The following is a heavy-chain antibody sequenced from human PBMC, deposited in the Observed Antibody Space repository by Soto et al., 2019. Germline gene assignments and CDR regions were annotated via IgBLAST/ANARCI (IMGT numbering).Heavy chain of an antibody. Sequence: QVQLVQSGAEVKTPGASVKVSCKASGYTFTSYDITWVRQATGQGLEWMGWMNPNSGNTGDAQKFQGRVTMTRNTSISTAYMELSSLRSDDTAVYYCAREKSYGYADYWGQGTLVTVSS. V-gene: IGHV1-8*01. J-gene: IGHJ4*02. CDR3: AREKSYGYADY. CDR1: GYTFTSYD. CDR2: MNPNSGNT. D-gene: IGHD5-18*01.